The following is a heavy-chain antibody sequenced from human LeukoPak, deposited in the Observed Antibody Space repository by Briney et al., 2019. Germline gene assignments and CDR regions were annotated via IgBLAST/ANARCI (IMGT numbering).Heavy chain of an antibody. CDR3: ARDENNIAAAGAVDY. D-gene: IGHD6-13*01. Sequence: ASVKVSCKASGYTFTGYYMHWVRQAPGQGLEWMGWINPNSGGTNYAQKFQGRVTMTRDTSISTAYMELSRLRSDDTAVYYCARDENNIAAAGAVDYWGQGTLVTVSS. CDR2: INPNSGGT. CDR1: GYTFTGYY. V-gene: IGHV1-2*02. J-gene: IGHJ4*02.